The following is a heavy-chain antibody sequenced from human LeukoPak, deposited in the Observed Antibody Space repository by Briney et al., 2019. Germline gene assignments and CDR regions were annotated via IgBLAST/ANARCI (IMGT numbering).Heavy chain of an antibody. CDR1: GFTFSSYA. CDR3: ARSYGSGSYLVGAFDI. V-gene: IGHV3-30-3*01. J-gene: IGHJ3*02. Sequence: PGRSLRLSCAASGFTFSSYAMHWVRQAPGKGLEWVAVISYDGSNNYYADSVKGRFTISRDNSKNTLYLQMNSLRAEDTAVYYCARSYGSGSYLVGAFDIWGQGTMVTVSS. D-gene: IGHD3-10*01. CDR2: ISYDGSNN.